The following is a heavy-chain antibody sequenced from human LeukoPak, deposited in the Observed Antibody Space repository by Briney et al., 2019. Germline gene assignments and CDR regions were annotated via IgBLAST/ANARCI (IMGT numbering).Heavy chain of an antibody. Sequence: ASVKVSCKASGVTFSSYAVSWVRQAPGQGLEWMGRIIPIFGTANYAQKFQGRVTITTDESTSTAYMELSSLRSEDTAVYYCAREYGDYGLDYWGQGTLVTVSS. J-gene: IGHJ4*02. CDR2: IIPIFGTA. CDR3: AREYGDYGLDY. D-gene: IGHD4-17*01. CDR1: GVTFSSYA. V-gene: IGHV1-69*05.